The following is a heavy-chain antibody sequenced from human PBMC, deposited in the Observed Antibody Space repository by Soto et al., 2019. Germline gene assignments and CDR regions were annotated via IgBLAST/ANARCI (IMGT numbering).Heavy chain of an antibody. J-gene: IGHJ6*02. V-gene: IGHV1-69*13. CDR2: IIPFFKAT. Sequence: ASVKVSCKASGGTFSSHAISWVRQAPGQGLEWMGGIIPFFKATNYAQKFQGRITITADDSTSTAYMDLYSLRSEDTAVYYCARDVPLHYSGGTYSYYAMVVWGQGTTAPVCS. CDR3: ARDVPLHYSGGTYSYYAMVV. CDR1: GGTFSSHA. D-gene: IGHD2-21*01.